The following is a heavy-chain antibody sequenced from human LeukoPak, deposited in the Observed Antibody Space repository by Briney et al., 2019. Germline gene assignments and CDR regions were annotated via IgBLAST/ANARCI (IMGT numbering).Heavy chain of an antibody. Sequence: ASVKVSCKASGYTFTSYGISWVRQAPGQGLEWMGWISAYNGNTNYAQKLQGRVTMTRDTSISTAYMELSRLRSDDTAVYYCARDLYNYYGSVPFDYWGQGTLVTVSS. D-gene: IGHD3-10*01. J-gene: IGHJ4*02. CDR3: ARDLYNYYGSVPFDY. CDR2: ISAYNGNT. CDR1: GYTFTSYG. V-gene: IGHV1-18*01.